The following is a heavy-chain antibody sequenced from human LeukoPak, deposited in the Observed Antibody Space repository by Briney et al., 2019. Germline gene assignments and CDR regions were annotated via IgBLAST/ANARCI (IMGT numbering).Heavy chain of an antibody. V-gene: IGHV3-21*01. CDR2: ISSSSNYI. Sequence: PGGSLRLSCAASGFNFNNYAINWVRQAPGKGLEWVSSISSSSNYIYYADSVKGRFTISRDNAKNSLHLQMNSLRAEDTAVYYCARRDCDSIKCRGSNWFDPWGQGTLVSVSS. D-gene: IGHD3-22*01. CDR3: ARRDCDSIKCRGSNWFDP. CDR1: GFNFNNYA. J-gene: IGHJ5*02.